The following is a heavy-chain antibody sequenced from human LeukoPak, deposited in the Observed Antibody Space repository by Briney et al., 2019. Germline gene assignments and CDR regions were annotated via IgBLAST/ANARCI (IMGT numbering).Heavy chain of an antibody. CDR1: GGSISSGSYY. CDR3: ARDIGDYDYVWGSYRPYYFDY. Sequence: SQTLSLTCTVSGGSISSGSYYWGWIRQPAGKGLEWIGRIYTSGSTNYNPSLKSRVTISVDTSKNQFSLKLSSVTAADTAVYYCARDIGDYDYVWGSYRPYYFDYWGQGTLVTVSS. V-gene: IGHV4-61*02. CDR2: IYTSGST. D-gene: IGHD3-16*02. J-gene: IGHJ4*02.